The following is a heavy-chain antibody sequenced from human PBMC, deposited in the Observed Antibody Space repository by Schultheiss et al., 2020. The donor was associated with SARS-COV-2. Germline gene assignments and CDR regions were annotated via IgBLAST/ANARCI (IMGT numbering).Heavy chain of an antibody. J-gene: IGHJ6*02. D-gene: IGHD2-15*01. CDR1: GFTFSSYA. CDR2: ISGSGGST. V-gene: IGHV3-23*01. Sequence: GGSLRLSCAASGFTFSSYAMSWVRQAPGKGLEWVSAISGSGGSTYYADSVKGRFTISRDNSKNTLYLQMNSLRAEDTAVYYCARVYCSDSKCSYGMDVWGQGTTVTVSS. CDR3: ARVYCSDSKCSYGMDV.